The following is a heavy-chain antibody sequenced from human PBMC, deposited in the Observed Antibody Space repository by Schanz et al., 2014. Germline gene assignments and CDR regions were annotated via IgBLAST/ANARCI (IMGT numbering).Heavy chain of an antibody. CDR2: IGGSGGST. D-gene: IGHD2-15*01. V-gene: IGHV3-23*04. J-gene: IGHJ4*02. CDR1: GFTFTTFA. Sequence: EVQLVESGGGLVQPGGSLRLSCVASGFTFTTFAMTRVRQAPGKGLEWVSGIGGSGGSTDYADSVKGRFTISRDNSKNTLYLRMISLRAEDTAMFYCAREIPAGGHFDYWGQGTLVTVSS. CDR3: AREIPAGGHFDY.